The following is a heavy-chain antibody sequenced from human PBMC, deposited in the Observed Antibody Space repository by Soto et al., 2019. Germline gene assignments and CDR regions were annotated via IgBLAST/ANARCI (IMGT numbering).Heavy chain of an antibody. CDR1: GFTFSSYS. V-gene: IGHV3-48*01. Sequence: GGSLRLSCAASGFTFSSYSMNWVRQAPGKGLEWVSYISSSSSTIYYADSVKGRFTISRDNAKNSLYLQMNSLRAEDTAVYYCARSKGIAAAGPEYYYYMDVWGKGTTVTVSS. CDR2: ISSSSSTI. CDR3: ARSKGIAAAGPEYYYYMDV. J-gene: IGHJ6*03. D-gene: IGHD6-13*01.